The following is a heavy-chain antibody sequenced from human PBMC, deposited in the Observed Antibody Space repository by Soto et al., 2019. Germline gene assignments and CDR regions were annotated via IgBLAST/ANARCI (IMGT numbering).Heavy chain of an antibody. D-gene: IGHD1-1*01. Sequence: SETLSLTCTVSGGCISSYYWSWIRQPPGKGLGWIGYIYYSGSTNYYPSLKSRVTISVGASKTQFSLKLSSVTAADTAVYYCARRYGYSFDSWGQGTLVTVSS. V-gene: IGHV4-59*08. CDR1: GGCISSYY. CDR3: ARRYGYSFDS. J-gene: IGHJ4*02. CDR2: IYYSGST.